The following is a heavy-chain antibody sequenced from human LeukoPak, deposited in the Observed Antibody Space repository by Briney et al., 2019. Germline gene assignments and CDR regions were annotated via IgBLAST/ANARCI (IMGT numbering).Heavy chain of an antibody. CDR2: IASDGTI. V-gene: IGHV3-48*03. CDR3: ARVRGGDTKDFDY. J-gene: IGHJ4*02. CDR1: GFILSTSE. Sequence: GGSLRLSCVASGFILSTSEMNWVRQAPGKGLEWVSFIASDGTIYYPDSVKGRFTLSRDNAKNTLYLQMNSLRDEDTAVYYCARVRGGDTKDFDYWGQGTLVTVSS. D-gene: IGHD2-8*01.